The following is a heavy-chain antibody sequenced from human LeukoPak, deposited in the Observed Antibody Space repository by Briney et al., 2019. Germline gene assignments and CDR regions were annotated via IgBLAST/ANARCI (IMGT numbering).Heavy chain of an antibody. V-gene: IGHV1-2*02. CDR2: INPNSGGT. D-gene: IGHD3-10*01. CDR3: ARVHGSGSGVDY. J-gene: IGHJ4*02. Sequence: ASVKVSCKASGYTFTGYYMHWVRQAPGQGLEWMGWINPNSGGTNYAQKFQGRVTMTRDTSISTAYMELSRLRSDDTAVYYCARVHGSGSGVDYWGQGTLVTVSS. CDR1: GYTFTGYY.